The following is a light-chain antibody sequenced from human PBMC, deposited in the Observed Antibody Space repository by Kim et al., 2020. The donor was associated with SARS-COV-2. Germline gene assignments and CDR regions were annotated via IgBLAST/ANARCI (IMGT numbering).Light chain of an antibody. CDR2: AAS. J-gene: IGKJ2*01. CDR3: QQSYSTPNT. Sequence: DIQMTQSPSSLSASVGDRVTITCRASQSISSYLNWYQQKPGKAPKLLIYAASSLQSGVPSRFSGSGSGTDFTLTISSLQPEDFATYYYQQSYSTPNTFGQGTKLEI. CDR1: QSISSY. V-gene: IGKV1-39*01.